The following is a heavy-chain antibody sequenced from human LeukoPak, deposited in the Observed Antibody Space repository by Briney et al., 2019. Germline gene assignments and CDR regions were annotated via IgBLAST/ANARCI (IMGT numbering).Heavy chain of an antibody. V-gene: IGHV1-8*01. Sequence: GASVKVSCKASGYTFTSYDINWVRQATGQGLEWMGWMNPNSGNTGYAQKFQGRVTMTRNASISTAYMELSSLRSEDTAVYYCARGRSISRGGSCYYGYWGQGTLVTVSS. J-gene: IGHJ4*02. CDR3: ARGRSISRGGSCYYGY. CDR1: GYTFTSYD. CDR2: MNPNSGNT. D-gene: IGHD2-15*01.